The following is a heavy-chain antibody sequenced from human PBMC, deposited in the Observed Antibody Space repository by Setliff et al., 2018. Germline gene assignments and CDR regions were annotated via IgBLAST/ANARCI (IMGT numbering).Heavy chain of an antibody. CDR1: GFTFSSYW. J-gene: IGHJ6*03. CDR3: ARSPLPPPGPGYYYDNSYYYYMDV. V-gene: IGHV3-7*03. D-gene: IGHD3-22*01. CDR2: IKRDGREI. Sequence: GGSLRLSCAASGFTFSSYWMSWVRQAPGKVLEWVANIKRDGREIYYVDSVKGRFTISRDNAKNSLYLQMNSLRAEDTAVYYCARSPLPPPGPGYYYDNSYYYYMDVWGKGTTVTSP.